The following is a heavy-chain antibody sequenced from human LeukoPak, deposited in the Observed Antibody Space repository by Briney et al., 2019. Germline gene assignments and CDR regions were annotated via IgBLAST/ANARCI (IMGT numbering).Heavy chain of an antibody. CDR3: ARQQLGYYMDV. CDR1: GGSISSYY. V-gene: IGHV4-59*12. CDR2: IYYTGST. Sequence: SETLSLTCTVSGGSISSYYWSWIRQPPGKGLEWIGYIYYTGSTNYNPSLKSRVTISGDTSKNQFSLKLSSVTAADTAVYYCARQQLGYYMDVWGKGTTVTVSS. D-gene: IGHD6-13*01. J-gene: IGHJ6*03.